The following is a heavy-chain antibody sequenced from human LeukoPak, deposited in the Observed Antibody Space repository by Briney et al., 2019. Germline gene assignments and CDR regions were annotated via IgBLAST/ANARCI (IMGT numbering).Heavy chain of an antibody. Sequence: GGSLRLSCAASGFRFDDYTMHWVRQTPGKGLEWVSLIDWNGGHTYYADSVKGRFTISRDNSKNTLYLQMNSLRAEDTAVYYCAREYYDSSGYIFDYWGQGTLVTVSS. V-gene: IGHV3-43*01. CDR1: GFRFDDYT. J-gene: IGHJ4*02. CDR3: AREYYDSSGYIFDY. D-gene: IGHD3-22*01. CDR2: IDWNGGHT.